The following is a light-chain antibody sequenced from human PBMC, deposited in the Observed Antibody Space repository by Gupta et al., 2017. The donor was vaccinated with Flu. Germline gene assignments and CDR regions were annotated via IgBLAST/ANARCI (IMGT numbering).Light chain of an antibody. CDR3: QQRSSCPLT. V-gene: IGKV1-17*01. CDR2: NTS. J-gene: IGKJ4*01. Sequence: PASLFVCVGDRATISCRASQGVRKDLGWFQQRPGKAPKLLIYNTSSRESGVPSRFSGSGSGTEFTLTVSSLEPEDFAVYYCQQRSSCPLTFGGGTKVEIE. CDR1: QGVRKD.